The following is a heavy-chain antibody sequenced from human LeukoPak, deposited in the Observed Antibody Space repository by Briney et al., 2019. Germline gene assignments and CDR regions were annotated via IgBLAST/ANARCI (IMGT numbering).Heavy chain of an antibody. CDR3: AKGGYATCFDP. Sequence: PGGSLRLSCEASGFTFSEHSMSWVRQPPGKGLEWVSTIKRDGSNTYYTDSVERRFTISRDDSKNTLYLEMNILRGEDPAVYYCAKGGYATCFDPWGQGTQVTVPS. D-gene: IGHD5-12*01. CDR2: IKRDGSNT. V-gene: IGHV3-23*05. CDR1: GFTFSEHS. J-gene: IGHJ5*02.